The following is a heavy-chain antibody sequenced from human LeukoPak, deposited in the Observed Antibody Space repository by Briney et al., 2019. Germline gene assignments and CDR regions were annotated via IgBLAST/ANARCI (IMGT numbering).Heavy chain of an antibody. J-gene: IGHJ6*02. D-gene: IGHD3-10*01. Sequence: GGSLRLSCAASGFIFSKYWMNWVRQDPGKGLVWVSRINGDVTSRSYADSVKGRFTISRDNAKNTLYLQMNSLRHEDTAVYYCARGGMLRGVPDVWGQGTTVTVSS. CDR2: INGDVTSR. CDR3: ARGGMLRGVPDV. CDR1: GFIFSKYW. V-gene: IGHV3-74*01.